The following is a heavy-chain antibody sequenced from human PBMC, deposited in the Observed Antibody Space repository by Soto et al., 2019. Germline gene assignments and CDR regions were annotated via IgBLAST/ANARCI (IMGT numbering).Heavy chain of an antibody. CDR2: IIPIFGTA. D-gene: IGHD2-2*02. CDR3: AISAPDCSSTSCYSWFDP. Sequence: SVKVSCKASGGTFSSYAISWVRQAPVQGLEWMGGIIPIFGTANYAQKFQGRVTITADESTSTAYMELSSLRSEDTAVYYCAISAPDCSSTSCYSWFDPWGQGTLVTVSS. V-gene: IGHV1-69*01. J-gene: IGHJ5*02. CDR1: GGTFSSYA.